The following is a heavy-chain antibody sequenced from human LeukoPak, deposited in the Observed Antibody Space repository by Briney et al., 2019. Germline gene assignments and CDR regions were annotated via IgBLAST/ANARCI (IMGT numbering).Heavy chain of an antibody. CDR2: IYYSGST. Sequence: PSETLSLTCTVSGGSISSGGYYWSWIRQYPGKGLEWIGYIYYSGSTNYNPSLKSLVTISVDTSKNQFSLKPSSVTAADTAVYYCARDWGTSDDAFDIWGRGTMVTVSS. CDR3: ARDWGTSDDAFDI. V-gene: IGHV4-61*08. J-gene: IGHJ3*02. CDR1: GGSISSGGYY. D-gene: IGHD3-16*01.